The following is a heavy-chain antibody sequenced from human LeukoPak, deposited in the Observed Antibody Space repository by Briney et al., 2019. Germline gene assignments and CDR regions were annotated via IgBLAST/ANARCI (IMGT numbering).Heavy chain of an antibody. V-gene: IGHV1-8*01. J-gene: IGHJ4*02. D-gene: IGHD1-1*01. CDR1: GYTFTSYD. CDR2: MNPNSGNA. Sequence: ASVKVSCKASGYTFTSYDINWVRQATGQGLEWMGWMNPNSGNAGYAQRFQGIVTMTRNTSISTAYMELSSLRSEDTAVYYCARAENGCFDYWGQGTLVTVSS. CDR3: ARAENGCFDY.